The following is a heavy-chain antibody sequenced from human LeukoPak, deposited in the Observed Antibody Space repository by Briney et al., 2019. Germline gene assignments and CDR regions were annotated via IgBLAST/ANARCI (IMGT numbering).Heavy chain of an antibody. D-gene: IGHD1-14*01. J-gene: IGHJ4*02. V-gene: IGHV3-53*01. CDR2: IYSGGST. CDR3: ARESARYFDN. Sequence: GGSLRLSCAASGFTFDDYGMSWVRQAPGKGLEWVSVIYSGGSTYYADSVKGRFTISRDNSKNTLYLQMNSLRAEDTAVYYCARESARYFDNWGQGTLVTVSS. CDR1: GFTFDDYG.